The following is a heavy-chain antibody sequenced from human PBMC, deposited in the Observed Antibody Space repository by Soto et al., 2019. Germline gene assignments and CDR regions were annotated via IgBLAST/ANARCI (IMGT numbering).Heavy chain of an antibody. V-gene: IGHV4-30-4*01. CDR1: GGSVSIGDYL. CDR2: IHDSGNT. CDR3: AKGIVYYYDSSGYFAY. D-gene: IGHD3-22*01. Sequence: SETLSLTCTVFGGSVSIGDYLWSWIRQRPGKGLEWIGYIHDSGNTYYNPSLKGRFTISRDNSKNTLYLQMNSLRAEDTAVYYCAKGIVYYYDSSGYFAYWGQGTLVTVSS. J-gene: IGHJ4*02.